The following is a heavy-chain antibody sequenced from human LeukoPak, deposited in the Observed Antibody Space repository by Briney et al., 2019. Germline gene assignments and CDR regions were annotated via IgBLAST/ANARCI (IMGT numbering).Heavy chain of an antibody. V-gene: IGHV3-33*01. CDR2: IWYDGSNK. CDR1: GFTFSSYG. J-gene: IGHJ3*02. Sequence: GGSLRLSCAASGFTFSSYGMHWVRQAPGKGLEGVAVIWYDGSNKYYADSVKGRFTISRDNSKNTLYLQMNSLRAEDTAVYYCASDTAMVTPVAFDIWGQGTMVTVSS. D-gene: IGHD5-18*01. CDR3: ASDTAMVTPVAFDI.